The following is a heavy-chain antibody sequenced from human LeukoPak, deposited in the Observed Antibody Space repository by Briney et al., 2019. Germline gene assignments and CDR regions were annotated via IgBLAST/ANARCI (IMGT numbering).Heavy chain of an antibody. V-gene: IGHV1-2*04. Sequence: ASVKVSCKASGYTFTGYYMHWVRQAPGQGLEWMGWINPNSGGTNYAQKFQGWVTMTRDTSISTAYMELSRLRSDDTAVYYCARNSVAGTFWFDPWGQGTLVTVSS. D-gene: IGHD6-19*01. J-gene: IGHJ5*02. CDR1: GYTFTGYY. CDR3: ARNSVAGTFWFDP. CDR2: INPNSGGT.